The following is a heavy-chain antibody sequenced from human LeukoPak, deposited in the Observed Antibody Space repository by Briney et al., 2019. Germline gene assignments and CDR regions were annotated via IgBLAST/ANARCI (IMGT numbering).Heavy chain of an antibody. V-gene: IGHV1-18*01. Sequence: APLKASCKASGYTFSSYGISWVRQAPGQWLEWMGWISAYNGNTNFAQEFQGRVTMTTDTSTSTASMELRSLRSDDTAVYYCARDQGIYNHRIIDSWGQETLVTVSS. CDR2: ISAYNGNT. CDR1: GYTFSSYG. J-gene: IGHJ4*02. CDR3: ARDQGIYNHRIIDS. D-gene: IGHD5-12*01.